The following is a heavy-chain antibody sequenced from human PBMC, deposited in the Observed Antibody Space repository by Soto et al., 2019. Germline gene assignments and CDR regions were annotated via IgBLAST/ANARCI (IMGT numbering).Heavy chain of an antibody. CDR2: MNPNSGNT. CDR1: GYTFTSYD. D-gene: IGHD3-3*01. Sequence: QVQLVQSGAEVKKPGASVKVSCKASGYTFTSYDIDWVRQATGQGLEWMGWMNPNSGNTGYAQKFQGRVTMTRNTSLSTAYMELSSLRSEDTAVYYCARGSVITIFGSPSAFDIWGQGTMVTVSS. V-gene: IGHV1-8*01. J-gene: IGHJ3*02. CDR3: ARGSVITIFGSPSAFDI.